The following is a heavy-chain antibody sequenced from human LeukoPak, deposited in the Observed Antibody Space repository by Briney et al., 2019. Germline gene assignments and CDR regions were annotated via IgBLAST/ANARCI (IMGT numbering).Heavy chain of an antibody. CDR1: GFTFSIYA. D-gene: IGHD4-17*01. V-gene: IGHV3-23*01. CDR3: ARVDYGDYVRGRWDY. J-gene: IGHJ4*02. CDR2: ICGSGGST. Sequence: VGSLRLSCAASGFTFSIYATSAVPHAPGERLEWGSGICGSGGSTYYADSVKGRFTISRDNSKNTLYLHMNSLRAEDTAVYYCARVDYGDYVRGRWDYWGQGALVTVSS.